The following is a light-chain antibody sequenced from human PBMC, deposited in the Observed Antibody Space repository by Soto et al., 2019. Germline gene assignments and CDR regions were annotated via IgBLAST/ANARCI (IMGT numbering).Light chain of an antibody. J-gene: IGKJ1*01. Sequence: EIVMTQSPSTLSVSPGERATLSCRASQSVSSSLAWYQQKPGKAPRLLIYGASSRPSGIPARFSGSGSGTEFTLTISSLQPEDFAAYYCQQYNTYPPTFGPGTKVDIK. CDR1: QSVSSS. V-gene: IGKV3-15*01. CDR2: GAS. CDR3: QQYNTYPPT.